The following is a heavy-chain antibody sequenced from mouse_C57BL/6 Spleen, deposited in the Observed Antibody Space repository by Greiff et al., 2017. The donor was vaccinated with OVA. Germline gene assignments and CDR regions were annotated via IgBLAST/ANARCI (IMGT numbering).Heavy chain of an antibody. CDR1: GYTFTDYN. J-gene: IGHJ3*01. D-gene: IGHD4-1*01. Sequence: EVQLQQSGPELVKPGASVTIPCKASGYTFTDYNMYWVKQSHGKSLEWIGDINPNNGGTIYNQKFKGKATLTVGKSSSTAYMELRSLTSEDTAVYYCALANWDPWFAYWGQGTLVTVSA. V-gene: IGHV1-18*01. CDR3: ALANWDPWFAY. CDR2: INPNNGGT.